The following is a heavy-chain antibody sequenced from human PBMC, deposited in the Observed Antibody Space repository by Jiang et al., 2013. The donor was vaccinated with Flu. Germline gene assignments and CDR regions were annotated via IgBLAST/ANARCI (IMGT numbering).Heavy chain of an antibody. CDR2: INAGNGNT. Sequence: KASGYTFTSYAMHWVRQAPGQRLEWMGWINAGNGNTKYSQKFQGRVTITRDTSASTAYMELSSLRSEDTAVYYCARGGSMVRGVIIIGSFDYWGQGTLVTVSS. V-gene: IGHV1-3*01. J-gene: IGHJ4*02. CDR3: ARGGSMVRGVIIIGSFDY. D-gene: IGHD3-10*01. CDR1: GYTFTSYA.